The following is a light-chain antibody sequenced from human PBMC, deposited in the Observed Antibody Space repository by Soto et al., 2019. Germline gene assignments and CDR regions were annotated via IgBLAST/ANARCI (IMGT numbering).Light chain of an antibody. CDR1: QSVSSNY. CDR2: GAS. Sequence: EIVLTQSPGTLSLSPGERATLSCRASQSVSSNYLAWYQQKPGQAPRLLIYGASSRATGIPDRISGSGSGTDFTLSISRLEPEDFAVYYCQQFGSSRWTFDQGTKVEIK. CDR3: QQFGSSRWT. V-gene: IGKV3-20*01. J-gene: IGKJ1*01.